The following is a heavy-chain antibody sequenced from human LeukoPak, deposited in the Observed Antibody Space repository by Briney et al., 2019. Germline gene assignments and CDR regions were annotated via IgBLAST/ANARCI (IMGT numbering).Heavy chain of an antibody. D-gene: IGHD3-10*01. CDR2: IYYSGST. CDR1: GGSISSSSYY. V-gene: IGHV4-39*07. J-gene: IGHJ5*02. Sequence: PSETLSLTCTVSGGSISSSSYYWGWIRQPPGKGLEWIGSIYYSGSTYYNPSLKSRVTISVDTSKNQFFLKLSSVTAADTAVYYCARVSRGITMVRGFQESLDPWGQGTLVTVSS. CDR3: ARVSRGITMVRGFQESLDP.